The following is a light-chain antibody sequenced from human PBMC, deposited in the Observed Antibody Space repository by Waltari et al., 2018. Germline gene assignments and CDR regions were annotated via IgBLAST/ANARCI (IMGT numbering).Light chain of an antibody. V-gene: IGKV3-15*01. Sequence: ETVITQSPATLSVSPGERATLSCRASQSVSSNLAWYQQKPGQAPRLLIYGASTRATGIPARFSGSGSGTEFTLTISSLQSEDFAVYYCQQYNNWPLYTFGQGTKLEI. CDR1: QSVSSN. CDR3: QQYNNWPLYT. CDR2: GAS. J-gene: IGKJ2*01.